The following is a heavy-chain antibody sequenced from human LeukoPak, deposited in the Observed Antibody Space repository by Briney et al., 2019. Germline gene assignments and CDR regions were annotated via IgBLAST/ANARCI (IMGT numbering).Heavy chain of an antibody. J-gene: IGHJ5*02. V-gene: IGHV3-7*01. CDR3: ARDIPRGARYLDL. Sequence: GGSLRLSCAASGFTFSSYWMTWVRQAPGKGLEWVANIDQDGSEKNYVDSVKGRFTISRDNGKNSLYLQMNSLRVRDTAVYYCARDIPRGARYLDLWGQGALVTVSS. D-gene: IGHD1-14*01. CDR2: IDQDGSEK. CDR1: GFTFSSYW.